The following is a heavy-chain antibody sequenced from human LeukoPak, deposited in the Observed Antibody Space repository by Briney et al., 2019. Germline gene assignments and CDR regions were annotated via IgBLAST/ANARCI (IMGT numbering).Heavy chain of an antibody. J-gene: IGHJ5*02. CDR1: GGTFNNSA. CDR2: IIPIFGTA. D-gene: IGHD5-18*01. V-gene: IGHV1-69*13. CDR3: ARTRGCSYGYPSDWFDP. Sequence: GASVKVSCKTSGGTFNNSAISWVRQAPGQGLEWMGGIIPIFGTANYAQEFQGRVTITADESTSTAYMELSSLRSEDTAVYYCARTRGCSYGYPSDWFDPWGQGTLVTVSS.